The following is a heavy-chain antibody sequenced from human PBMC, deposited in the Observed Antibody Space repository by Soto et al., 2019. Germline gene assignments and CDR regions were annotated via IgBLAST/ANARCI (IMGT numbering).Heavy chain of an antibody. J-gene: IGHJ6*02. CDR3: ARERSSSSGFGHYYYYGMDV. CDR2: IWYDGSNK. CDR1: GFTFSSYG. Sequence: GGSLRLSCAASGFTFSSYGMHWVRQAPGKGLEWVAVIWYDGSNKYYADSVKGRFTISRDNSKDTLYLQMNSLRAEDTAVYYCARERSSSSGFGHYYYYGMDVWGQGTTVTVSS. V-gene: IGHV3-33*01. D-gene: IGHD6-6*01.